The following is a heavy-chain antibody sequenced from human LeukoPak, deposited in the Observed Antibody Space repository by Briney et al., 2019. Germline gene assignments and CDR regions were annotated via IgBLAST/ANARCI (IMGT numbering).Heavy chain of an antibody. V-gene: IGHV1-8*01. J-gene: IGHJ5*02. CDR1: GYTFTSYD. D-gene: IGHD4-17*01. CDR2: MNPNSGNT. CDR3: ARGLATVPAYNWFDP. Sequence: ASVKVSCKASGYTFTSYDINWVRQATGQGLEWMGWMNPNSGNTGYAQKFQGRVTMTRNTSISTAYMELSGLRSEDTAVYYCARGLATVPAYNWFDPWGQGTLVTVSS.